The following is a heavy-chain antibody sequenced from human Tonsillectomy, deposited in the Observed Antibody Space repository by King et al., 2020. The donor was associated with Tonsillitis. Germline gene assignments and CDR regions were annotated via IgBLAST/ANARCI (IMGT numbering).Heavy chain of an antibody. D-gene: IGHD5-18*01. CDR2: IYTTGNT. Sequence: VQLQESGPGLVKPSQTLSLTCIVSGGSISSASYYWSWIRQPAGKGLEWIGRIYTTGNTNYNPSLKSRVTMSIDTSKNQFSLKLSSVTAADTAVYYCARTKWTVDLAMVTGWFDPWGQGTLVTVSS. J-gene: IGHJ5*02. V-gene: IGHV4-61*02. CDR3: ARTKWTVDLAMVTGWFDP. CDR1: GGSISSASYY.